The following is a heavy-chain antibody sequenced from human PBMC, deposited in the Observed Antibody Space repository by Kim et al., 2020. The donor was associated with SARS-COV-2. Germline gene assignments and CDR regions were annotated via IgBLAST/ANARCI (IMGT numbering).Heavy chain of an antibody. J-gene: IGHJ2*01. CDR1: GFTFSDYY. CDR3: ARGGYYDSSGYYYRVSQPKNWYFDL. V-gene: IGHV3-11*05. D-gene: IGHD3-22*01. CDR2: ISSSSSYT. Sequence: GGSLRLSCAASGFTFSDYYMSWIRQAPGKGLEWVSYISSSSSYTNYADSVKGRFTISRDNAKNSLYLQMNSLRAEDTAVYYCARGGYYDSSGYYYRVSQPKNWYFDLWGRGTLVTVSS.